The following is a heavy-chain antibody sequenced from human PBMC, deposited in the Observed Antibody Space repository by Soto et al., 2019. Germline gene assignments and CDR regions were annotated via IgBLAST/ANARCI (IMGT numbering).Heavy chain of an antibody. J-gene: IGHJ4*02. V-gene: IGHV3-9*01. CDR1: GFTFDDYA. Sequence: GGSLRLSCAASGFTFDDYAMHWVRQAPGKGLEWVSGISWNSGSIGYADSVKGRFTISRDNAKNSLYLQMNSLRAEDTALYYCAKALGVVGATSACDYWGQGTLVTVSS. CDR2: ISWNSGSI. D-gene: IGHD1-26*01. CDR3: AKALGVVGATSACDY.